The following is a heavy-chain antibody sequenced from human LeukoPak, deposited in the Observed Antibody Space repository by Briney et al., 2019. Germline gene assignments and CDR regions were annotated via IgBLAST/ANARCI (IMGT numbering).Heavy chain of an antibody. D-gene: IGHD2-21*02. Sequence: GGSLRLSCAASGFTFSSYAMHWVRQAPGKGLEWVAVISYDGSNKYYADSVKGRFTISRDNSKNTLYLQMNSLRAEDTAVYYSASLNNNIVVVTTPTFDYWGQGTLVTVSS. CDR3: ASLNNNIVVVTTPTFDY. V-gene: IGHV3-30*04. CDR1: GFTFSSYA. J-gene: IGHJ4*02. CDR2: ISYDGSNK.